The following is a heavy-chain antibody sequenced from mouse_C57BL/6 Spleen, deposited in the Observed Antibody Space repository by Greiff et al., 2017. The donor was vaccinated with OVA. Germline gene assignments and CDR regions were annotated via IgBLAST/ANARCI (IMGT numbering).Heavy chain of an antibody. V-gene: IGHV14-4*01. CDR3: TRGYYGSSPYWYFDV. Sequence: EVQLQQSGAELVRPGASVKLSCTASGFNIKDDYMHWVKQRPEQGLEWIGWIDPENGDTEYASKFQGKATITADTSSNTAYLQLSSLTSEDTAVYYGTRGYYGSSPYWYFDVWGTGTTVTVSS. CDR2: IDPENGDT. CDR1: GFNIKDDY. D-gene: IGHD1-1*01. J-gene: IGHJ1*03.